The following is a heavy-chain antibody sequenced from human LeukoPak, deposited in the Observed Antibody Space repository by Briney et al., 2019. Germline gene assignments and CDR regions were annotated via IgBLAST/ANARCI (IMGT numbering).Heavy chain of an antibody. V-gene: IGHV1-69*05. D-gene: IGHD5-18*01. Sequence: SVKVSCKASGYTFTSYDINWVRQAPGQGLEWMGGIIPIFGTANYAQKFQGRVTITTDESTSTAYMELSSLRSEDTAVYYCAIRGYSYGFEIDYWGQGTLVTVSS. CDR3: AIRGYSYGFEIDY. CDR2: IIPIFGTA. J-gene: IGHJ4*02. CDR1: GYTFTSYD.